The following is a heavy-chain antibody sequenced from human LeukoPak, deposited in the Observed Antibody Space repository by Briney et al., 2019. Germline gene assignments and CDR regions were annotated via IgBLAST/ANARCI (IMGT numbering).Heavy chain of an antibody. CDR2: TRNKANSYTT. CDR3: ARGLWSGYYPYYYYYMDV. V-gene: IGHV3-72*01. D-gene: IGHD3-3*01. Sequence: GGSLRLSCAASGFTFSDHYMDWVRQAPGKGLEWVGRTRNKANSYTTEYAASVKGRFTISRDDSKNSLYLQMNSLKTGDTAVYYCARGLWSGYYPYYYYYMDVWGKGTTVTVSS. J-gene: IGHJ6*03. CDR1: GFTFSDHY.